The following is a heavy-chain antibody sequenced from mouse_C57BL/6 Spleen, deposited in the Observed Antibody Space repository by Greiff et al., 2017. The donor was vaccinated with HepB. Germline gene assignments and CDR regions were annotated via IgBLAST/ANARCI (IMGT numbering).Heavy chain of an antibody. CDR3: ARMIYYGNYGAMDY. V-gene: IGHV2-9-1*01. D-gene: IGHD2-1*01. J-gene: IGHJ4*01. CDR1: GFSLTSYA. Sequence: VMLVESGPGLVAPSQSLSITCTVSGFSLTSYAISWVRQPPGKGLEWLGVIWTGGGTNYNSALKSRLSISKDNSKSQVFLKMNSLQTDDTARYYCARMIYYGNYGAMDYWGQGTSVTVSS. CDR2: IWTGGGT.